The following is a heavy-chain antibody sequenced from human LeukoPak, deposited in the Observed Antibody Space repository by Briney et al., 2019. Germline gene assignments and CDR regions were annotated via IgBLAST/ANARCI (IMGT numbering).Heavy chain of an antibody. CDR1: GGSFSGNY. Sequence: SETLSLTCAVYGGSFSGNYWSWIRQPPGEGLEWIGEINHSGSTNYNPSLKSRVTISIDTSKNQFSLKLSSVTAADTAVYYCAGGYSYGWNYMDVWGKGTTVTISS. CDR2: INHSGST. V-gene: IGHV4-34*01. D-gene: IGHD5-18*01. CDR3: AGGYSYGWNYMDV. J-gene: IGHJ6*03.